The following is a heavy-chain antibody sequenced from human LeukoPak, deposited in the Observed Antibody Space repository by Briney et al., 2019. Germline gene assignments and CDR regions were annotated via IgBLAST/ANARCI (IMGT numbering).Heavy chain of an antibody. Sequence: GGSLRLSCAASGFTFSSYSMNWDRQAPGKGLEWVAVISYDGSNKYYADSVKGRFTISRDNSKNTLYLQMNSLRAEDTAVYYCAKDVGGSSGWYSDYYYGMDVWGQGTTVTVSS. CDR1: GFTFSSYS. CDR3: AKDVGGSSGWYSDYYYGMDV. V-gene: IGHV3-30*18. D-gene: IGHD6-19*01. CDR2: ISYDGSNK. J-gene: IGHJ6*02.